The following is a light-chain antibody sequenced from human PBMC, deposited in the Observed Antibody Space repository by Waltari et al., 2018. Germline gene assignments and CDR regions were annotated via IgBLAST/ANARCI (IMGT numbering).Light chain of an antibody. V-gene: IGLV3-10*01. Sequence: SYELTQPPSVSVSPGQTATITCSGDLLTKNFTYWFQQKSGQAPVMVIYEDTKRLSAIPERFSGSSSGTTAALTITGAQVEDEADYYCYSTDIFRSERGVFGGGTKLTVL. CDR2: EDT. CDR3: YSTDIFRSERGV. CDR1: LLTKNF. J-gene: IGLJ2*01.